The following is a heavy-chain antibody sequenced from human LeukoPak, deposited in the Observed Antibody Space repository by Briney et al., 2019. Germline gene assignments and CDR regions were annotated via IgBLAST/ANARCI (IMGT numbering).Heavy chain of an antibody. Sequence: PWETLSLTCTVSGRSIRSHYWRWIRQPTGEGLEGIGYIYYSGSTNLNPSLKRRITLSGKQSKNQFSLKLSPVAGADTAVYYCAREGLPNYDTIWGQGTMVTVSS. V-gene: IGHV4-59*11. D-gene: IGHD3-9*01. CDR1: GRSIRSHY. CDR2: IYYSGST. J-gene: IGHJ3*02. CDR3: AREGLPNYDTI.